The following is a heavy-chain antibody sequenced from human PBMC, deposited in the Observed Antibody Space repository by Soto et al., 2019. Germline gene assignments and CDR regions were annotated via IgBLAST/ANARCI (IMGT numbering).Heavy chain of an antibody. CDR1: GDSVSSNSAA. Sequence: SQTLSLTCAISGDSVSSNSAAWNWIRQSPSRGLEWLGRTYYRSKWYNDYAVSVKSRITINPDTSKNQFTLQLNSVTPEDTAVYYCASGVVITSYYYYGMDVWGQGTTVTVSS. J-gene: IGHJ6*02. CDR3: ASGVVITSYYYYGMDV. V-gene: IGHV6-1*01. D-gene: IGHD3-3*01. CDR2: TYYRSKWYN.